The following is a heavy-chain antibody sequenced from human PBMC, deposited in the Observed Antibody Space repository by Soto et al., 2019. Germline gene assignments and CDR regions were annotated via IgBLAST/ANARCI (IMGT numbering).Heavy chain of an antibody. Sequence: QVQLQESGPGLVKPSETLSLTCTVSGVSISSYYWSWIGQPPGKGLECIGYIYYSGSTNYNPSLKSRVTISVDTAKNQFSLKLSCVTGADTAVYYCARSELRYFDWLSTYYYCYMDVWGKGTTVTVSS. V-gene: IGHV4-59*01. CDR2: IYYSGST. J-gene: IGHJ6*03. CDR3: ARSELRYFDWLSTYYYCYMDV. CDR1: GVSISSYY. D-gene: IGHD3-9*01.